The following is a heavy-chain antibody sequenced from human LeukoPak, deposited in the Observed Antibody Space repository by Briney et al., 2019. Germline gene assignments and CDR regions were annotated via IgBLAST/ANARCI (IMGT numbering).Heavy chain of an antibody. CDR2: INHSGST. V-gene: IGHV4-59*01. CDR3: ARDNSRSHFDY. D-gene: IGHD6-13*01. J-gene: IGHJ4*02. CDR1: GGSISSDY. Sequence: SETLSLTCTVSGGSISSDYWSWIRQPPGKGLEWIGEINHSGSTNYNPSLKSRVTISVDTSKNQFSLKLSSVTAADTAVYYCARDNSRSHFDYWGQGTLVTVSS.